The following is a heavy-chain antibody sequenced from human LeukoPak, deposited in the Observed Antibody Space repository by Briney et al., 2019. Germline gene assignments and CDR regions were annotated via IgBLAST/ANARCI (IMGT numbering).Heavy chain of an antibody. V-gene: IGHV3-30*18. D-gene: IGHD3-16*01. CDR1: GFTFSSYG. Sequence: GGSLRLSCAASGFTFSSYGMHWVRQAPGKGLEWVAVISYDGSNKYYADSVKGRFTISRDNSKNTLYLQMNSLRAEDTAVYYCAKDGGPNYYGMDVWGQGTTVTVSS. J-gene: IGHJ6*02. CDR3: AKDGGPNYYGMDV. CDR2: ISYDGSNK.